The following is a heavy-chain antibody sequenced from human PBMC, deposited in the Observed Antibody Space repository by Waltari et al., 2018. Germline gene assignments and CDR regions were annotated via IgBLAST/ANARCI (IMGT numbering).Heavy chain of an antibody. D-gene: IGHD4-17*01. V-gene: IGHV4-38-2*01. Sequence: QVQLQESGPGLVKPSETLSLTCAVSGDSITSASYWGWIRQPPGKGLVWIGYGYHFGGSSYNPSLKSRVTMSVDTSKRQFSLNLSSVTAADTAVYYCARHESAHYGGFDSWGRGTLVTVSA. CDR3: ARHESAHYGGFDS. J-gene: IGHJ4*02. CDR2: GYHFGGS. CDR1: GDSITSASY.